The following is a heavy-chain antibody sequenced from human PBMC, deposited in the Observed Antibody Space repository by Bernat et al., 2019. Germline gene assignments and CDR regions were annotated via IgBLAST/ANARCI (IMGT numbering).Heavy chain of an antibody. V-gene: IGHV4-39*01. Sequence: QLQLQESGPGLVKPSETLSLTCTVSGGSISSSSYYWGWIRQPPGKGLEWIGSIYYSGSTYYNPSLKSRVTISVDTSKNQFSLKLSSVTAADTAAYYCARHERGTGLGSAFDIWGQGTMVTVSS. D-gene: IGHD3-16*01. J-gene: IGHJ3*02. CDR2: IYYSGST. CDR3: ARHERGTGLGSAFDI. CDR1: GGSISSSSYY.